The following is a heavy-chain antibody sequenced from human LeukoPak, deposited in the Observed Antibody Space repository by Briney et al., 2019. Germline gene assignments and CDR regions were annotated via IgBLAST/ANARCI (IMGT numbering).Heavy chain of an antibody. Sequence: SETLSLTCTVSGGSISSSSYYWSWIRQPPGKGLEWIGEINHSGSTNYNPSLKSRVTISVDTSKNQFSLKLSSVTAADTAVYYCARTGRITMVRGVKVDYWGQGTLVTVSS. CDR3: ARTGRITMVRGVKVDY. CDR1: GGSISSSSYY. V-gene: IGHV4-39*07. CDR2: INHSGST. J-gene: IGHJ4*02. D-gene: IGHD3-10*01.